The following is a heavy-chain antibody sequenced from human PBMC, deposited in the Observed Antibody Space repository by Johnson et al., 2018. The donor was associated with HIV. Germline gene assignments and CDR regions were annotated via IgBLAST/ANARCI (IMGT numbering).Heavy chain of an antibody. CDR1: GFTFSSYA. Sequence: EVQLVESGGGLVQPGWSLRLSCAASGFTFSSYAMHWVRQAPGKGLEWVSGISWNSGSIGYADSVKGRFTISRDNAKNSLYLQMNSLRAEDTALYYCAKDMAQTSYYDAFDIWGQGTMVTVSS. J-gene: IGHJ3*02. D-gene: IGHD2-2*01. CDR3: AKDMAQTSYYDAFDI. V-gene: IGHV3-9*01. CDR2: ISWNSGSI.